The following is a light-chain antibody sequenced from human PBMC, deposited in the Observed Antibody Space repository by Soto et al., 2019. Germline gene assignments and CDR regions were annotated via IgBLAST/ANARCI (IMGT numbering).Light chain of an antibody. CDR1: QSVSSY. CDR3: QQRTNWPA. J-gene: IGKJ5*01. V-gene: IGKV3-11*01. Sequence: EIVLTQSPATLSLSPGERATLSCRASQSVSSYLAWYQQKPGQAPRLLIYDASNRATGSPARFSGSGSGTDFPLTISSLETECFAVYYCQQRTNWPAFGQGTRLEIK. CDR2: DAS.